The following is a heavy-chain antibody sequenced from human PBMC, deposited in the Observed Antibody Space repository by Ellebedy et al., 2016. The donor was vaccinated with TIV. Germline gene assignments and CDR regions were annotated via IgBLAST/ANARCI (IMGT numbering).Heavy chain of an antibody. D-gene: IGHD5-12*01. Sequence: GESLKISCAASGFPFSRYSMSWVRQAPGKGLEWVSYISTSSSDIFYAVSVKGRFTISRDNSKNTLYLQMNSLRAEDTALYYCAIDRYGDYDPNYYYGLDVWGQGTTVTVSS. CDR3: AIDRYGDYDPNYYYGLDV. J-gene: IGHJ6*02. CDR1: GFPFSRYS. V-gene: IGHV3-48*01. CDR2: ISTSSSDI.